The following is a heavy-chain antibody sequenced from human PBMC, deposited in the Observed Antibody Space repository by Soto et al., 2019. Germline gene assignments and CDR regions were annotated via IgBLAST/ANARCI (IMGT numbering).Heavy chain of an antibody. CDR3: ARTELERDCSSTSCYSLDWFAP. J-gene: IGHJ5*02. Sequence: NPSETLSLTCTVSGGSISSYYWSWIRQPPGRGLEWIGYIYYSGSTNYNPSLKSRVTISVDTSKNQFSLKLSSVTAAGTAVYYCARTELERDCSSTSCYSLDWFAPWGQGTLVTVSS. CDR2: IYYSGST. D-gene: IGHD2-2*02. CDR1: GGSISSYY. V-gene: IGHV4-59*08.